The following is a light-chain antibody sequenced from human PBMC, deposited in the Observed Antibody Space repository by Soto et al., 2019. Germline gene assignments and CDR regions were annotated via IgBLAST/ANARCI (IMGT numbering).Light chain of an antibody. V-gene: IGKV3-11*01. J-gene: IGKJ5*01. CDR2: DAS. Sequence: VVLTLSPAERSFSPGKTATLSCSASQSVSSYLAWYQQKPGQAPRLLIYDASNRATGIPARFSGSGSGTNFTLTISSLEPEDFAVYYCQQRSNGPPITVGQGTRLEIK. CDR3: QQRSNGPPIT. CDR1: QSVSSY.